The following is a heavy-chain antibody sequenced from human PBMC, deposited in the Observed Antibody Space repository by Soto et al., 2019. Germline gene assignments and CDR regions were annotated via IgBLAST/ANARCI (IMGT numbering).Heavy chain of an antibody. CDR2: INHSGST. Sequence: SETLSLTCAVYGGSFSGYYWSWIRQPPGKGLEWIGEINHSGSTNYNPSLKSRVTISVDTSKNQFSLKLSSVTAADTAVYYCARGRVAAASCVTYYYYYVMDVWGQGTAVTVSS. D-gene: IGHD6-13*01. V-gene: IGHV4-34*01. J-gene: IGHJ6*02. CDR1: GGSFSGYY. CDR3: ARGRVAAASCVTYYYYYVMDV.